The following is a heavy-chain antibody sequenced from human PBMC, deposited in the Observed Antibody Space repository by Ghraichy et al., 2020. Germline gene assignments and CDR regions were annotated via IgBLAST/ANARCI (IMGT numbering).Heavy chain of an antibody. Sequence: ASVKVSCKASGYTFTSYAMHWVCQAPGQRLEWMGWINAGNGNTKYSQKFQGRVTITRDTSASTAYMELSSLRSEDTAVYYCAREYYDILTGYYKLFDYWGQGTLVTVSS. D-gene: IGHD3-9*01. V-gene: IGHV1-3*01. CDR2: INAGNGNT. CDR3: AREYYDILTGYYKLFDY. J-gene: IGHJ4*02. CDR1: GYTFTSYA.